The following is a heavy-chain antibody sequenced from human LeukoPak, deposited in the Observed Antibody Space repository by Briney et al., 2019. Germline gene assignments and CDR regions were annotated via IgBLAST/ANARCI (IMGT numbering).Heavy chain of an antibody. D-gene: IGHD5-18*01. CDR3: ASHREYSYDYNY. V-gene: IGHV4-39*01. Sequence: KASETLSLTCTVSGGSISSSSYYWGWIRQPPGRGLEWIGSIYYSGSTYYNPSLKSRVTISVDTSKNQFSLKLSSVTAADTAVYYCASHREYSYDYNYWGQGTLVTVSS. CDR2: IYYSGST. J-gene: IGHJ4*02. CDR1: GGSISSSSYY.